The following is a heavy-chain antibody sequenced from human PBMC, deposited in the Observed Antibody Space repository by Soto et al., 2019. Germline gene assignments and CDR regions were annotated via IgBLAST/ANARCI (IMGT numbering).Heavy chain of an antibody. CDR2: IIPILGIA. Sequence: SVKVCCKDSGGTFSSSTISWVRQAPGQGLEWMGRIIPILGIANYEQKFQGRVTITADKSTSTAYMELSSLRSEDTAVYYCARAGYGDHYDAFDIWGQGTMVTVSS. J-gene: IGHJ3*02. D-gene: IGHD4-17*01. CDR3: ARAGYGDHYDAFDI. V-gene: IGHV1-69*02. CDR1: GGTFSSST.